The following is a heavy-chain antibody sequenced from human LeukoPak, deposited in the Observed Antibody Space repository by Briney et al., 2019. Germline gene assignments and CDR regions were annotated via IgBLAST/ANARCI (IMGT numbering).Heavy chain of an antibody. V-gene: IGHV3-13*01. CDR1: GFTFSDYD. CDR2: IGTAGDT. J-gene: IGHJ4*02. CDR3: ARVAKERVGEVYYFDY. Sequence: GGSLRLSCAASGFTFSDYDMHWVRQATGKGLEWVSAIGTAGDTYYTGSVKGRFTISRENARNSLYLQMNSLRAGDTAVYYCARVAKERVGEVYYFDYGGQGTLVTVSS. D-gene: IGHD1-1*01.